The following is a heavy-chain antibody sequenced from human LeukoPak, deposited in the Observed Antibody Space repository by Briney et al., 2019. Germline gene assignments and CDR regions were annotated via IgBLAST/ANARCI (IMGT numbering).Heavy chain of an antibody. J-gene: IGHJ6*02. D-gene: IGHD3-3*01. CDR3: TRDITVPDV. Sequence: GGSLRLSCTASGFTFGDYAMSWVRQAPGKGLEWVGFIRSKAYGGTTEYAASVKGRFTISRDDSKSIAYLQMNSLKTEDTAVYYCTRDITVPDVWGQGTTVTVYS. CDR1: GFTFGDYA. CDR2: IRSKAYGGTT. V-gene: IGHV3-49*04.